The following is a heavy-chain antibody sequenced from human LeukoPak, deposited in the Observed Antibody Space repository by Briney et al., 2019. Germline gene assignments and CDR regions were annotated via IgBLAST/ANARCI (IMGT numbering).Heavy chain of an antibody. V-gene: IGHV1-2*02. CDR3: ARDYELGTAGTVYEYFDN. J-gene: IGHJ4*02. CDR2: INPNSGGT. CDR1: GYTFTDYF. D-gene: IGHD1-1*01. Sequence: ASVKVSCKTSGYTFTDYFMQWVRHAPGQGLEWMGWINPNSGGTSYAQKFQGRVTMTRDTSISTAYMELSSLKSDDTAVYYCARDYELGTAGTVYEYFDNWGQGTLVTVSS.